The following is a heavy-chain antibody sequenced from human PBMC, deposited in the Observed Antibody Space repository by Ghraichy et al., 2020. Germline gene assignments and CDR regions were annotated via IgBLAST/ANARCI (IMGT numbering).Heavy chain of an antibody. J-gene: IGHJ4*02. CDR3: ARASKRLPTVSYPNHFGY. D-gene: IGHD4-11*01. V-gene: IGHV3-7*01. CDR1: GFTFSTYW. Sequence: ESLNISCAASGFTFSTYWMTWVRQAPGKGLEWVANIKQDGSETYYVDSVKGRFTISRDDATNSLFLQMNSLRAEDTAVYYCARASKRLPTVSYPNHFGYWGQGTLITVSS. CDR2: IKQDGSET.